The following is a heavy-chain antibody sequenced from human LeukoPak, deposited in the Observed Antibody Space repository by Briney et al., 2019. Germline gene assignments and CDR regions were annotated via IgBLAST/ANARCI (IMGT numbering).Heavy chain of an antibody. J-gene: IGHJ4*02. CDR2: ISGRGDTT. Sequence: GGSLRLSCAASGFTFNIYAMSWVRQAPGKGLEWVSAISGRGDTTYYADSVKGRFTFSRDNSKNTLYLQMNSLRAEDTAVYYCAKAAPSKVVTGGYFDYWGQGTLVTVSS. CDR1: GFTFNIYA. V-gene: IGHV3-23*01. CDR3: AKAAPSKVVTGGYFDY. D-gene: IGHD2-21*02.